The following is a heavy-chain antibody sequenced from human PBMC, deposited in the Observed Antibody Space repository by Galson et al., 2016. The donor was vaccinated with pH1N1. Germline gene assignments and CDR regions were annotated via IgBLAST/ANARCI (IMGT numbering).Heavy chain of an antibody. J-gene: IGHJ6*03. V-gene: IGHV3-30*03. Sequence: SLRLSCAASGFSVSFSYLSWVRQAPGKGLEWVAVISYEGSNKFYAASVQGRFTISRDNSKNTLYLQMNSLRGEDAAIYYCARVGRQWLAGDYYYMDVWGKGTTVAVSS. CDR3: ARVGRQWLAGDYYYMDV. CDR2: ISYEGSNK. CDR1: GFSVSFSY. D-gene: IGHD6-19*01.